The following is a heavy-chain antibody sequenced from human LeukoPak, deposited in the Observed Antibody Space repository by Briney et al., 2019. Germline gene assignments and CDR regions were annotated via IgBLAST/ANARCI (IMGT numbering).Heavy chain of an antibody. D-gene: IGHD2-21*01. J-gene: IGHJ3*02. CDR3: ARSRPSSHIVVVVGASRVAFDI. CDR2: ISSSSSAI. Sequence: GGSLRLSCTASGFTFSSYSMNWVRRAPGKGLEWVSYISSSSSAIYYADSVKGRFTISRDNAKNSLYLQMNSLRAEDTAVYYCARSRPSSHIVVVVGASRVAFDIWGQGTMVTVSS. V-gene: IGHV3-48*04. CDR1: GFTFSSYS.